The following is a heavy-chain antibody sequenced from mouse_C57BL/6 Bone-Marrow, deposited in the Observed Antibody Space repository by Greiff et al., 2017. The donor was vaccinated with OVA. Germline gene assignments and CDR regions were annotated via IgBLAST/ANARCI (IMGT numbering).Heavy chain of an antibody. D-gene: IGHD1-1*01. CDR2: IRSKSSNYAT. CDR3: VRDDYYGSSYRWFAY. CDR1: GFTFNTYA. V-gene: IGHV10-3*01. Sequence: EADGGLVQPKGSLKLSCAASGFTFNTYAMHWVRQAPGKGLEWVARIRSKSSNYATYYADSVKDRFTISRDDSQSMLYLQMNNLKTEDTAMYYCVRDDYYGSSYRWFAYWGQGTLVTVSA. J-gene: IGHJ3*01.